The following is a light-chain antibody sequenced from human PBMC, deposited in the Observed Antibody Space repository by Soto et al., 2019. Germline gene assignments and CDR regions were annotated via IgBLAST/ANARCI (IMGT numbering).Light chain of an antibody. J-gene: IGLJ1*01. Sequence: QSVLTQPPSASGTPGQRVTISCSGTSIDIAPYNYVSWYQQHPGKAPKLIIYEVSYRPSGISNRFSGSKSGNTASLTISGLQAEDGADYYCSSYTSSTNYVFGTGTKVTVL. V-gene: IGLV2-14*01. CDR1: SIDIAPYNY. CDR3: SSYTSSTNYV. CDR2: EVS.